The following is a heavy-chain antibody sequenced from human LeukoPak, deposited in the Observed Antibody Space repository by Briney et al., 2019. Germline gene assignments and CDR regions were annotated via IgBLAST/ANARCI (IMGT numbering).Heavy chain of an antibody. CDR3: AKDQGPDYYDSSGYYAHDY. CDR1: GFTFSSYA. D-gene: IGHD3-22*01. CDR2: LSNSGGST. Sequence: PGGSLRLSCAASGFTFSSYAMSWVRQAPGKGLEWVSTLSNSGGSTYYADSVKGRFTISRDNSKNTLYLQMNSLRAEDTAVYYCAKDQGPDYYDSSGYYAHDYWGQGTLVTVSS. V-gene: IGHV3-23*01. J-gene: IGHJ4*02.